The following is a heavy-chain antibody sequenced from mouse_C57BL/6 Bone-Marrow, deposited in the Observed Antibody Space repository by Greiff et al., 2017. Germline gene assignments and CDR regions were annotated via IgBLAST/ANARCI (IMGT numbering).Heavy chain of an antibody. D-gene: IGHD2-3*01. Sequence: EVKLQQSGPGLAKPSQTLSLTCSVTGYSITSDYWNWIRKFPGNKLEYMGYISYSGSTYYNPSLKSRISITRDTSKNQYYLQLNSVTTEDTATYYCARGRAYDGYYLYYFDYWGQGTTLTVSS. V-gene: IGHV3-8*01. CDR3: ARGRAYDGYYLYYFDY. CDR1: GYSITSDY. CDR2: ISYSGST. J-gene: IGHJ2*01.